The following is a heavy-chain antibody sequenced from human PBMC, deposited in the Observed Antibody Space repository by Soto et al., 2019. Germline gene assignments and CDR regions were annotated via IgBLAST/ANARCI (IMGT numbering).Heavy chain of an antibody. CDR1: GYTFTSYD. D-gene: IGHD3-9*01. Sequence: ASVKVSCKASGYTFTSYDINWVRQATGQGLEWMGWMNPNSGNTDYAQKFQGRVTITRNTSTSTAYMELSSLRSEDTAVYYCATHRYFDWLSHPDYYYYYMDVWGKGTTVTVSS. CDR3: ATHRYFDWLSHPDYYYYYMDV. V-gene: IGHV1-8*01. J-gene: IGHJ6*03. CDR2: MNPNSGNT.